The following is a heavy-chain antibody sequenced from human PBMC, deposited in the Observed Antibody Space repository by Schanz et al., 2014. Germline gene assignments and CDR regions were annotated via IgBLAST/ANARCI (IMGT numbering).Heavy chain of an antibody. D-gene: IGHD3-10*01. CDR3: AKGSRSGSKVMDV. J-gene: IGHJ6*03. V-gene: IGHV3-9*01. Sequence: EVQLVESGGGLVQPGGSLRLSCAASGFGFSSHSFNWVRQAPGKGLEWVSNIPWNGAAIGYAGSVRGRFTISRDSAKNSLYLQMNSLRPEDTALYYCAKGSRSGSKVMDVWGKGTTVTVSS. CDR1: GFGFSSHS. CDR2: IPWNGAAI.